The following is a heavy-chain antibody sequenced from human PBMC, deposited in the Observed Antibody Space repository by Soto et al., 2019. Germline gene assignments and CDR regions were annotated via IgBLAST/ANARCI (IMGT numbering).Heavy chain of an antibody. V-gene: IGHV4-30-4*01. CDR3: TRGLSTTIIRPNYYFDY. CDR1: GGSISSGDYY. Sequence: QVQLQESGPGLVKPSQTLSLTCTVSGGSISSGDYYWSWIRQPPGKGLEWIGYIYHSGTTHYNPSLKSRVTISIDTSKNQFALKLTSVTAADTAVYYCTRGLSTTIIRPNYYFDYWGQGTLVTVSS. CDR2: IYHSGTT. J-gene: IGHJ4*02. D-gene: IGHD4-4*01.